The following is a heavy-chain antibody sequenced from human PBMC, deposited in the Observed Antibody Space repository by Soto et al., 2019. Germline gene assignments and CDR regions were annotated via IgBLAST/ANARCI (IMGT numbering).Heavy chain of an antibody. CDR1: GYTFPSYG. V-gene: IGHV1-18*01. Sequence: ASVKVSCKASGYTFPSYGISWVRQAPGQGLEWMGWISAYNGNTNYAQKLQGRVTMTTDTSTSTAYMELRSLRSDDTAVYYCARGPPSYCSSTSCFDFDYWGQGTLVTVSS. CDR2: ISAYNGNT. CDR3: ARGPPSYCSSTSCFDFDY. D-gene: IGHD2-2*01. J-gene: IGHJ4*02.